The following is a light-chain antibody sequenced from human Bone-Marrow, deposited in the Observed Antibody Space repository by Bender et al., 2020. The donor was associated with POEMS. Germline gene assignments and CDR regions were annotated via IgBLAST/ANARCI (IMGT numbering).Light chain of an antibody. CDR2: INN. V-gene: IGLV1-44*01. CDR1: GSNIETNP. J-gene: IGLJ3*02. CDR3: AAWEDSLNGWV. Sequence: QPVLTHPPSAFGTPGRRVTTSCSGSGSNIETNPENGYQQPQGPAPKLLIYINNQRPSGVPDRFSGSKSGTSASLAISGLQSEDEADYYCAAWEDSLNGWVFGGGTKLTVL.